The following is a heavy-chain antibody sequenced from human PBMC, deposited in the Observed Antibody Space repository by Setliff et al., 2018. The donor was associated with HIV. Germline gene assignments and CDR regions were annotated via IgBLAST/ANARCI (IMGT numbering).Heavy chain of an antibody. J-gene: IGHJ4*02. Sequence: SETLSLTCTVSGVSVGSGDYYWHWIRQHPEKALEWIGYIFHSGDTYYNPSLKSRISMSVDTSKNQFSLELTSLTAADTAVYYCATRPRIAARPFDYWGQGMLVTVSS. CDR3: ATRPRIAARPFDY. CDR1: GVSVGSGDYY. D-gene: IGHD6-6*01. V-gene: IGHV4-31*03. CDR2: IFHSGDT.